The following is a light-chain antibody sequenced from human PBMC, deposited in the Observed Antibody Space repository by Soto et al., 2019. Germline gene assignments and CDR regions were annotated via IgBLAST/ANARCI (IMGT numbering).Light chain of an antibody. CDR2: KAS. J-gene: IGKJ5*01. Sequence: DIQMTQSPSTLSASVGDRVTITCRASQSISSLLAWYQQKPGRAPTLLIYKASTLESGVPSRVSGSGSGTEYSLTISSLQPDDSATDYCQQYMTYPLTFGQGTRLEIK. CDR3: QQYMTYPLT. CDR1: QSISSL. V-gene: IGKV1-5*03.